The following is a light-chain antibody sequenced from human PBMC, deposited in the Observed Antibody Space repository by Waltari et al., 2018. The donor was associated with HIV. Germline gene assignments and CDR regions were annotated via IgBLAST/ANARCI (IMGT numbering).Light chain of an antibody. CDR1: SGHTTYA. V-gene: IGLV4-69*01. CDR3: QTWGTGIVV. Sequence: QLVLTQSPSASASLRASVKLTCTLSSGHTTYAIAWHQQQPEKGPRFLMKVNSDGSHTRGDGIPDRFSGSCSGALRSLTISSLQSADEADYYCQTWGTGIVVFGGGTKLTVL. CDR2: VNSDGSH. J-gene: IGLJ2*01.